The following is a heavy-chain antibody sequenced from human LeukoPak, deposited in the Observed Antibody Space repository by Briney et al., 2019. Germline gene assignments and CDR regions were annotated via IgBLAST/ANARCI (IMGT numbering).Heavy chain of an antibody. V-gene: IGHV1-3*01. Sequence: ASVKVSCKASGYTFTSYAMHWVRQAPGQRLEWMGWINAGNGNTKYSQKFQGRVTITRDTSASTAYMELSSLRSEDTAVYYCARARDGSGWYAHYYGMDVWGQGTTVTVSS. CDR2: INAGNGNT. J-gene: IGHJ6*02. CDR3: ARARDGSGWYAHYYGMDV. D-gene: IGHD6-19*01. CDR1: GYTFTSYA.